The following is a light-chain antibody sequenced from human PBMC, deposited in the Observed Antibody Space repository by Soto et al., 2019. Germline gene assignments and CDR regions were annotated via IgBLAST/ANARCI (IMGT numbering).Light chain of an antibody. CDR2: DAS. CDR1: QSISTW. J-gene: IGKJ1*01. V-gene: IGKV1-5*01. CDR3: QQYKSYWT. Sequence: DIQMTQSPSTLSASVGDRVTITCRASQSISTWLAWYQQKPGKAPKPLIHDASSLESGVPSRFSGSGSGTEFTLTISSLQPDDFATYHCQQYKSYWTFGQGTKGDIK.